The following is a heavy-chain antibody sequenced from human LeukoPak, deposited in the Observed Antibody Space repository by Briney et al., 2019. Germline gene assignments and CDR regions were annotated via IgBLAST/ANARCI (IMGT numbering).Heavy chain of an antibody. CDR2: INSDGSST. Sequence: GGSLRLSCAASGFTFSSYWMHWVCQAPGKGLVWVSRINSDGSSTSYADSVKGRFTISRDNAKNTLYLQMNSLRAEDTAVYYCARAYIAAAGGFGYWGQGTLVTVSS. D-gene: IGHD6-13*01. V-gene: IGHV3-74*01. CDR3: ARAYIAAAGGFGY. CDR1: GFTFSSYW. J-gene: IGHJ4*02.